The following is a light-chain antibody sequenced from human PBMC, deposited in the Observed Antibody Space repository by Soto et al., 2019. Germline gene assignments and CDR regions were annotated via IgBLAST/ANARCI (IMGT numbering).Light chain of an antibody. J-gene: IGLJ3*02. CDR3: ATWDDDLSGWV. Sequence: QSVLTQPPSASGTPGQRVTISCSGSSSNIGSNYVYWYQQFPGTAPKVLIYRNNQRPSGVPDRFSGSKSGTSASLAISGLRSEDEADYYCATWDDDLSGWVFGGGTKLTVL. CDR1: SSNIGSNY. CDR2: RNN. V-gene: IGLV1-47*01.